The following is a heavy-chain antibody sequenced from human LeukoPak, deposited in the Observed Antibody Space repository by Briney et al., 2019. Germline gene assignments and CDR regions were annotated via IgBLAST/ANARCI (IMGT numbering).Heavy chain of an antibody. J-gene: IGHJ4*02. D-gene: IGHD3-10*01. CDR2: IKQDGSEK. Sequence: GGSLRLSCAASGFTFSSYWMSWVRQAPGKGLEWVANIKQDGSEKYYVDSVKGRFTISRDNAKNSLYLQMNSLRAEDTAVYYCARDRKVLWFGKRGYFDYWGQGTLVTVSS. V-gene: IGHV3-7*01. CDR1: GFTFSSYW. CDR3: ARDRKVLWFGKRGYFDY.